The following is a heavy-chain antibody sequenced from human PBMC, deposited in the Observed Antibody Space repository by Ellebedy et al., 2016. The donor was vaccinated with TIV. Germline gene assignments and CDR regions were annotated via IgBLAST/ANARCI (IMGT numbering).Heavy chain of an antibody. CDR3: ARSRSSTWYVGEN. CDR2: ININTRNP. J-gene: IGHJ4*02. V-gene: IGHV7-4-1*02. Sequence: AASVKVSCKASGYTFTPSSISWVRQPPGQGLEWMGWININTRNPMYAQGFTGRFVFSLDTSVSTAYLEISSLKAEDTAVYYCARSRSSTWYVGENWGQGTLVTVSS. CDR1: GYTFTPSS. D-gene: IGHD6-13*01.